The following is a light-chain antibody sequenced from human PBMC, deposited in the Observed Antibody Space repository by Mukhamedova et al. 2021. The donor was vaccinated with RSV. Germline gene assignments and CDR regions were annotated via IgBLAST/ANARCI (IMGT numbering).Light chain of an antibody. Sequence: ISCSGSSSNIGNNYVSWYQQLPGTAPKLLIYDNNKRPSGIPDRFSGSKSGTSATLGITGLQTGAEADYYCGTWDSSLSAVVFGGG. V-gene: IGLV1-51*01. CDR1: SSNIGNNY. J-gene: IGLJ2*01. CDR3: GTWDSSLSAVV. CDR2: DNN.